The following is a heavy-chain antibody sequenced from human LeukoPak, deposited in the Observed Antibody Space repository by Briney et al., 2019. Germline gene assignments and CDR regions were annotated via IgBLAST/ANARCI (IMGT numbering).Heavy chain of an antibody. Sequence: ASVKVSCKASGYTFTNYYMHWVRQAPGQGLEWMGLIHPSGGSTDYAQKFQGRVTMTTDTSTSTAYMELRSLRSDDTAVYYCARDSGHQPYVFDIWGQGTMVTVSS. J-gene: IGHJ3*02. CDR3: ARDSGHQPYVFDI. CDR2: IHPSGGST. CDR1: GYTFTNYY. V-gene: IGHV1-46*01.